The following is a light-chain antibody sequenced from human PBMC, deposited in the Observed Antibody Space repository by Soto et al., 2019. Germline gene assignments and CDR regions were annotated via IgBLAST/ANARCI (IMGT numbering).Light chain of an antibody. CDR1: SSNIGSST. V-gene: IGLV1-44*01. CDR2: SNN. CDR3: AAWDGSLNEVL. J-gene: IGLJ2*01. Sequence: QAVVTQPPSASGTPGQRVTISCSGSSSNIGSSTVNWYQQLPGTAPKLLMYSNNQRPSGVPDRFSGSQSGTSASLAISGLQSEDEADYYCAAWDGSLNEVLFGGGTKLTVL.